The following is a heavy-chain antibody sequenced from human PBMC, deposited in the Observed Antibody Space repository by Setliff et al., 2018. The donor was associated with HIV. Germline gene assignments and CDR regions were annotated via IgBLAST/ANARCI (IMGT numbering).Heavy chain of an antibody. CDR2: ISYDGSRT. D-gene: IGHD6-13*01. CDR1: GFGFSNFA. Sequence: GGSLRLSCVASGFGFSNFAMHWVRQAPGKGVEWVSVISYDGSRTYYIDSVKGRFTISRDNSKNTLYLQMNSLRAEDTAVYYCAKDSAAGNYYYYYYMDVWGKGTTVTVSS. V-gene: IGHV3-30*10. J-gene: IGHJ6*03. CDR3: AKDSAAGNYYYYYYMDV.